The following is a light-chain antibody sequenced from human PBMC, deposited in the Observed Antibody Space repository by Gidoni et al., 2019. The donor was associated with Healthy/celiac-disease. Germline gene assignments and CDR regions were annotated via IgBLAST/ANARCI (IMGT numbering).Light chain of an antibody. CDR1: QSVLYSSNNKNY. Sequence: DIVMTQSPDSLAVSLGERATINCKSSQSVLYSSNNKNYLAWYQQKPGQPPKLLIYWASTRESGVPDRFSGSGSGTDFTLTISSLQAEDVAVYYCQQYYSTPPYXXXQGTKLEIK. V-gene: IGKV4-1*01. CDR3: QQYYSTPPYX. CDR2: WAS. J-gene: IGKJ2*01.